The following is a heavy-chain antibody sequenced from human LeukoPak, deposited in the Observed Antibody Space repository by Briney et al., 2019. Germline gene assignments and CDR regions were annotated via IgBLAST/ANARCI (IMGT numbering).Heavy chain of an antibody. CDR2: IYYSGST. D-gene: IGHD2-2*01. Sequence: SETLSLTCTVSGGSISSYYWSWIRQPPGKGLEWIGYIYYSGSTNYNPSLKSRVTISVDTSKNQFSLKLSSVTAAGTAVYYCARGGAGCSSTSCYFRFDPWGQGTLVTVSS. J-gene: IGHJ5*02. CDR1: GGSISSYY. CDR3: ARGGAGCSSTSCYFRFDP. V-gene: IGHV4-59*01.